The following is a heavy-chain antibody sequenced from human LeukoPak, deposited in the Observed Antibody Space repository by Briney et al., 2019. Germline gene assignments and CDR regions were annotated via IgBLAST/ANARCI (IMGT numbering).Heavy chain of an antibody. CDR2: IYYSGST. V-gene: IGHV4-31*03. J-gene: IGHJ4*02. CDR1: GGSISSGGYY. Sequence: PSQTLSLTCTVSGGSISSGGYYWSWIRQHPGKGLEWIGYIYYSGSTYYNPSLKSRVTISVDTSKNLFSLKLSSVTAADTSVYYCARGFGDYGANGGEEYDYWGQGTLVTVSS. CDR3: ARGFGDYGANGGEEYDY. D-gene: IGHD4-17*01.